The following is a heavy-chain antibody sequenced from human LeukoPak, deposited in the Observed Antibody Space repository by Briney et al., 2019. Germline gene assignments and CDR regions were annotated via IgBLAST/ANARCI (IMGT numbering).Heavy chain of an antibody. CDR1: GYTFTSYY. J-gene: IGHJ3*02. D-gene: IGHD1-26*01. Sequence: GASVKVSCKASGYTFTSYYMHWVRQAPGQGLEWMGIINPSGGSTSYAQKFQGRVTMTRDTSTSTVYMELSSLRSEDTAVYYCARGSGSRGPSGAFDIWGQGTMVTVSS. V-gene: IGHV1-46*01. CDR3: ARGSGSRGPSGAFDI. CDR2: INPSGGST.